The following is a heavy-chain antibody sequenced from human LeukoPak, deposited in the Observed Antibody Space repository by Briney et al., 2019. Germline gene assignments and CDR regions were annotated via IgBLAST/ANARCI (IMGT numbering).Heavy chain of an antibody. CDR3: ARDETVTTWFDY. Sequence: GGSLRLSCAASGFSFGSYAMSWVRQAPGKGLEWVAVISYDGSNKYYADSVKGRFTISRDNSKNTLYLQMNSLRAEDTAVYYCARDETVTTWFDYWGQGTLVTVSS. D-gene: IGHD4-17*01. CDR2: ISYDGSNK. V-gene: IGHV3-30-3*01. CDR1: GFSFGSYA. J-gene: IGHJ4*02.